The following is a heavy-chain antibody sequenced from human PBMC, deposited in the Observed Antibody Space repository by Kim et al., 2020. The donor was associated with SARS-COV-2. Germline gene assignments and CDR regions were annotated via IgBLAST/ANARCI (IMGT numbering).Heavy chain of an antibody. CDR2: IKEDGSEK. CDR1: GLTFSGYW. D-gene: IGHD3-10*01. J-gene: IGHJ4*02. Sequence: GGSLRLSCAASGLTFSGYWMSWVRQAPGKGLEWVANIKEDGSEKYYVDSVKGRFTIFRDNAKNSLYLQMNSLRAEDTAVYYCASQEGYYGSGSTSIDFWGQGTLVTVSS. CDR3: ASQEGYYGSGSTSIDF. V-gene: IGHV3-7*01.